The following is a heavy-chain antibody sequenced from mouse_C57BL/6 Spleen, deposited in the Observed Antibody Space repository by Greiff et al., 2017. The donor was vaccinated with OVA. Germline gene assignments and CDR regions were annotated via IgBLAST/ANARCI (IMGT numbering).Heavy chain of an antibody. Sequence: VQLQQSGPELVKPGASVKISCKASGYSFTDYNMNWVKQSNGKSLEWIGVLNPNYGTTSYNQKFKGKATLTVDQSSSTAYMQLNSLTSEDSAVXYCAIMAYYSNYDAMDYWGQGTSVTVSS. CDR2: LNPNYGTT. CDR3: AIMAYYSNYDAMDY. V-gene: IGHV1-39*01. J-gene: IGHJ4*01. CDR1: GYSFTDYN. D-gene: IGHD2-5*01.